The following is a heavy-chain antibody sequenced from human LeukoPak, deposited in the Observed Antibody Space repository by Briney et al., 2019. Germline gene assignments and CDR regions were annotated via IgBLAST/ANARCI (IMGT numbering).Heavy chain of an antibody. Sequence: GSLRLSCATSGFTFNTYWMNWVRLAPGKGLEWVSTISGRGDTTYYADSVKGRFTISRDKNTLYLQMNSLRADDTAVYYCAKDGWYYFDYWGQGTLVTVSS. CDR2: ISGRGDTT. CDR3: AKDGWYYFDY. V-gene: IGHV3-23*01. CDR1: GFTFNTYW. D-gene: IGHD6-19*01. J-gene: IGHJ4*02.